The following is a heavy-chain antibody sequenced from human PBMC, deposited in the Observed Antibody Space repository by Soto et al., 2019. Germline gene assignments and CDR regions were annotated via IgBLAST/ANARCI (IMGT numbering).Heavy chain of an antibody. D-gene: IGHD1-1*01. J-gene: IGHJ4*02. CDR2: MSIGGEKT. Sequence: EVQVFESGGGVVQPGGSLRLSCGASGFSVSDYSMAWVRQTPEKGLECVSGMSIGGEKTFYIDSVKGRFIVSRDSSRDTVYFQMNSLGGEDTAVYYCARWNGYGDLWGQGTLVTVSS. CDR3: ARWNGYGDL. V-gene: IGHV3-23*01. CDR1: GFSVSDYS.